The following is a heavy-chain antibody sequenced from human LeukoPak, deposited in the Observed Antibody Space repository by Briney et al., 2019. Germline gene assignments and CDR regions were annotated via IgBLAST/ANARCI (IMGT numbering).Heavy chain of an antibody. V-gene: IGHV3-11*06. D-gene: IGHD2-15*01. CDR1: GFTFSDYY. Sequence: TGGSLRLSCAASGFTFSDYYMSWIRQAPGKGLEWVSYISSSSSYTNYADSLKGRFTISRDNSKNTLYLQMNSLRAEDTAVYYCARDFCSGGSCYPDAFDIWGQGTMVTVSS. J-gene: IGHJ3*02. CDR3: ARDFCSGGSCYPDAFDI. CDR2: ISSSSSYT.